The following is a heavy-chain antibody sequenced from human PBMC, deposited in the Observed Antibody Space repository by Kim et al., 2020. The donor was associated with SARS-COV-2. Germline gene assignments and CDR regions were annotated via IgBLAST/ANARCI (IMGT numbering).Heavy chain of an antibody. CDR1: GFPFSSYA. Sequence: GGSLRLSCSASGFPFSSYAMHWVRQAPGKGLEYVSAISSNGGSTYYADSVKGRFTISRDNSKNTLYLQMSSLRAEDTAVYYCVKDRRFGGNPPYFDYWGQGTLVTVSS. D-gene: IGHD2-15*01. V-gene: IGHV3-64D*06. CDR3: VKDRRFGGNPPYFDY. CDR2: ISSNGGST. J-gene: IGHJ4*02.